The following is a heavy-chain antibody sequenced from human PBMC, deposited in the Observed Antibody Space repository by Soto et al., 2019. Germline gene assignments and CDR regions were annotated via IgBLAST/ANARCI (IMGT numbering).Heavy chain of an antibody. CDR1: GFTFSSYG. V-gene: IGHV3-30*03. J-gene: IGHJ4*02. D-gene: IGHD6-13*01. CDR2: ISYDGSNK. CDR3: ATGPGIAAAGVSLYFDY. Sequence: GGSLRLSCAASGFTFSSYGMHWVRQAPGKGLEWVAVISYDGSNKYYADSVKGRFTISRDNSKNTLYLQMNSLRAEDTAVYYCATGPGIAAAGVSLYFDYWGQGTLVTVSS.